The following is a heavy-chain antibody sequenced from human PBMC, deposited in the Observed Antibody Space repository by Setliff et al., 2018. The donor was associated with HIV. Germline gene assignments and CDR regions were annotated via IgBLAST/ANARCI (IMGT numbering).Heavy chain of an antibody. CDR2: IFDSGTT. CDR3: ARQGGYNSPLMV. J-gene: IGHJ4*02. CDR1: GGSITSYY. V-gene: IGHV4-59*08. Sequence: KPSETLSLTCTVSGGSITSYYWNWIRQSPGKGLEWIGYIFDSGTTKYNPSVTSRVTISVDASKNQFFLQLISVTAADTAVYYCARQGGYNSPLMVWGQGKLVTAPQ. D-gene: IGHD3-10*01.